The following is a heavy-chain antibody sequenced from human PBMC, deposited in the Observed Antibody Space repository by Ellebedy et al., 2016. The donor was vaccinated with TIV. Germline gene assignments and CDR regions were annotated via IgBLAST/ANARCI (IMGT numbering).Heavy chain of an antibody. CDR2: IYPGNSDI. V-gene: IGHV5-51*01. D-gene: IGHD7-27*01. J-gene: IGHJ4*02. CDR1: GYIFTSNW. CDR3: ARYAGETGAIDY. Sequence: KVSCKASGYIFTSNWIGWVRQMPGKGLEWMGIIYPGNSDIRYSPSTQGRVTISAATSNSPAYLQWSSLKASDTAMYYCARYAGETGAIDYWGQGTLGTVSA.